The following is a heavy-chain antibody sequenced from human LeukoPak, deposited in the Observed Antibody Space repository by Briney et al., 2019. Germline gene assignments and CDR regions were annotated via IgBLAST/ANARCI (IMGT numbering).Heavy chain of an antibody. J-gene: IGHJ3*02. CDR3: AVTVVPAPLGI. CDR2: VIPRPGRS. Sequence: GASVKVSCKAPGGTFSNYSLSWVRQAPGQGLEWMGRVIPRPGRSSYEPKFQGRVTITADESTSTAYVELSSLRSEDTAVYYCAVTVVPAPLGIWGQGTMVTVSS. V-gene: IGHV1-69*11. D-gene: IGHD2-2*01. CDR1: GGTFSNYS.